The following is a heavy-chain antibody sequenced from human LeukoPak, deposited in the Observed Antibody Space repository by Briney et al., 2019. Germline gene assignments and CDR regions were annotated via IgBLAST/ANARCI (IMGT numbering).Heavy chain of an antibody. J-gene: IGHJ4*02. CDR3: ARSGDFWSGYYLY. Sequence: TSGTLSLTCAVSGGSINIDNWWSWVRQPPGKGLEWIGEIYHSGSTNYNPSLKSRVTISVDKSKNQFSLNLSSVTAADTAVYYCARSGDFWSGYYLYWGQGTLVTVSS. CDR2: IYHSGST. V-gene: IGHV4-4*02. CDR1: GGSINIDNW. D-gene: IGHD3-3*01.